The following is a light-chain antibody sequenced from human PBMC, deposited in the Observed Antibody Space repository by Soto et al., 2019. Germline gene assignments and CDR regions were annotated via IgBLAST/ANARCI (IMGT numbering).Light chain of an antibody. J-gene: IGLJ3*02. CDR2: EGS. Sequence: QSALTQPASVSGSPGQSITISCTGTSSDVGGYNLVSWYRQHPGKAPKLMIYEGSKRPSWVSNRFSGSKSGNTASLTISGLQAEDEADYYCCSYAGSTTWVFGGGTKLTVL. CDR1: SSDVGGYNL. V-gene: IGLV2-23*01. CDR3: CSYAGSTTWV.